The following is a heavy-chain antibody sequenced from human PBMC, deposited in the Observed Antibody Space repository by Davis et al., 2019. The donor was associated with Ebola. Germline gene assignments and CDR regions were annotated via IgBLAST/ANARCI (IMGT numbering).Heavy chain of an antibody. D-gene: IGHD3-16*01. CDR1: GGTFSSYA. V-gene: IGHV1-69*04. J-gene: IGHJ4*02. CDR3: ARAKEGGVDY. CDR2: IIPILGIA. Sequence: AASVKVSCKASGGTFSSYAINCVRQAPGQGLEWMGRIIPILGIANYAQKFQGRVTITADKSTSTAYMELSSLRSEDTAVYYCARAKEGGVDYWGQGTLVTVSS.